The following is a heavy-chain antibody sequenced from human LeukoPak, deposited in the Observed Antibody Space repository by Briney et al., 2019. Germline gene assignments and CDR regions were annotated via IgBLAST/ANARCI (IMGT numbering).Heavy chain of an antibody. CDR2: ISAYNGNT. D-gene: IGHD3-22*01. J-gene: IGHJ4*02. V-gene: IGHV1-18*01. CDR1: GYTFTSYG. CDR3: ARDPLPTYYYDGSGPSYYFEY. Sequence: ASVKVSCKASGYTFTSYGISWVRQAPGQGLEWMGWISAYNGNTNYAQRLQGRVIMTTDTSTSTAYMDLGSLRSDDTAVYYCARDPLPTYYYDGSGPSYYFEYWGQGTLVTVSS.